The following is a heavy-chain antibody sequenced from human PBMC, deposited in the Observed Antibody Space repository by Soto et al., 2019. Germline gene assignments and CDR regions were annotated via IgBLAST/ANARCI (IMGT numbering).Heavy chain of an antibody. D-gene: IGHD6-13*01. CDR1: GYSFSNYW. CDR2: IHPGDSDT. V-gene: IGHV5-51*03. J-gene: IGHJ5*02. Sequence: EVQLVPSGAEVKKAGESLKISCRGSGYSFSNYWVGWVRQMPGKGLEWMGIIHPGDSDTRYSPSFQGQVTISADRSINTAYLQWSSLNPSDSAMYYCARHNRYSSTWFEGWFDPWGQGTLVTVSS. CDR3: ARHNRYSSTWFEGWFDP.